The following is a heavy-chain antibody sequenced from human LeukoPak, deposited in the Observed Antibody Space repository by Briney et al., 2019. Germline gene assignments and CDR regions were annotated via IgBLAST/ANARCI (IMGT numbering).Heavy chain of an antibody. CDR3: AKTPGYGDYSMDV. V-gene: IGHV3-23*01. Sequence: GWSLRLSCAASGYTFSSYAMCWVRQAPGKGLEWVSTISGSGVNTYFADSVKGRFTISRDNSKNTLYLQMNTLRAEDTAVYYCAKTPGYGDYSMDVWGKGTTVTVSS. D-gene: IGHD4-17*01. J-gene: IGHJ6*03. CDR2: ISGSGVNT. CDR1: GYTFSSYA.